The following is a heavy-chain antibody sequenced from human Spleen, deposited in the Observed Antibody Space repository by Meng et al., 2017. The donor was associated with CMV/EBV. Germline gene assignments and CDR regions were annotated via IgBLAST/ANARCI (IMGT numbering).Heavy chain of an antibody. CDR3: VRGVVPAAIKGKWFDP. J-gene: IGHJ5*02. CDR2: IFPTFATT. V-gene: IGHV1-69*05. Sequence: SGSPFSSCSITWVRQAPGQGLEWMGGIFPTFATTNYAQKFQGRVTITTDESTRIVYMELNSLRSEDTAVYYCVRGVVPAAIKGKWFDPWGPGTLVTVSS. D-gene: IGHD2-2*01. CDR1: GSPFSSCS.